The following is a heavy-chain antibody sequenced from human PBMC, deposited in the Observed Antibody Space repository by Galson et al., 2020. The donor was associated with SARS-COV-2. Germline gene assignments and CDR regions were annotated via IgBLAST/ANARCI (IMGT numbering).Heavy chain of an antibody. Sequence: GGSLRLSCVVSGFTLRKYWMSWVRQAPGKGLEWVANIKHDGTETHYVDSVRGRFTVSRDNGKNSVFLQMNSLRAEDTATYFCAREDPRGDVWGQGTTVVVS. D-gene: IGHD3-10*01. CDR3: AREDPRGDV. CDR2: IKHDGTET. CDR1: GFTLRKYW. V-gene: IGHV3-7*03. J-gene: IGHJ6*02.